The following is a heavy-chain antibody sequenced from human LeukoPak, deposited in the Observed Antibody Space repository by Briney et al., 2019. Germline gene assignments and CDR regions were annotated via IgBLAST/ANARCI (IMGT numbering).Heavy chain of an antibody. CDR3: ARDLPDAVRGNWFDP. V-gene: IGHV1-18*01. J-gene: IGHJ5*02. CDR2: ISAYNGNT. Sequence: ASVKVSCKASGYTFTSYGISWVRQAPGQGLEWMGWISAYNGNTNYAQKLQGRVTMTTDTSTSTAYMELRSLRSDDTAVYYCARDLPDAVRGNWFDPWGQGTLVTVSS. CDR1: GYTFTSYG. D-gene: IGHD3-10*01.